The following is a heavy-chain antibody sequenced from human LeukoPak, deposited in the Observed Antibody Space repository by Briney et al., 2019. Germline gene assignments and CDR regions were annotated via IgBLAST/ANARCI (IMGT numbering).Heavy chain of an antibody. CDR1: GGSVSRGDYY. V-gene: IGHV4-30-4*01. D-gene: IGHD3-10*01. Sequence: PSQTLSLTCNVSGGSVSRGDYYWSWIRQAPGKGLEWFGYISYSGRYFYNPSLEDRVTMSVDASKNQFSVKLTSVTAADTAVYYCAREVEDITLGTYSGGFDPWGQGTLVTVSS. CDR2: ISYSGRY. CDR3: AREVEDITLGTYSGGFDP. J-gene: IGHJ5*02.